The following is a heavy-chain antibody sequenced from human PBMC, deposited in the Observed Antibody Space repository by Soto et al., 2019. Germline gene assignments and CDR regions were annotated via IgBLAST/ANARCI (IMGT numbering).Heavy chain of an antibody. CDR2: IYWNDDQ. CDR1: DFSLTTRGVG. J-gene: IGHJ4*02. D-gene: IGHD3-10*01. Sequence: SGPTLVNPTQTLTLTCNFSDFSLTTRGVGVGWIRQPPGKALEWVALIYWNDDQRYNPSLKSRLTVTKDTSKNHVVLTMTNVDPLDTAKYYCNHRSPAYGHDFWGPGTLVTVSS. CDR3: NHRSPAYGHDF. V-gene: IGHV2-5*01.